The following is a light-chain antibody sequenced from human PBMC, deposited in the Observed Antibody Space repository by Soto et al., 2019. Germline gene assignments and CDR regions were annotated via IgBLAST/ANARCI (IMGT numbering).Light chain of an antibody. V-gene: IGKV3-20*01. CDR3: QQYGSSVWT. CDR1: QSVSSSY. CDR2: GAS. Sequence: EIVLTQSRGTLSLSPGERAALSWLASQSVSSSYLAWYQQKPGQAPRLLIYGASSRATGIPDRFSGSGSGTDFTLTISRLEPEDFAVYYCQQYGSSVWTFGQGTKVDIK. J-gene: IGKJ1*01.